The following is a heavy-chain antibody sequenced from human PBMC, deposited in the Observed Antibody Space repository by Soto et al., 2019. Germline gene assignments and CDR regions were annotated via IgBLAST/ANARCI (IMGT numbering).Heavy chain of an antibody. Sequence: GGSLRLSCAASGFTVSSNYMSWVRQAPGKGLEWVSVIYSGGSTYYADSVKGRFTISRHNSKNTLYLQMNSLRAEDTAVYYCARPPGRVFGVVPSSSSNDYYYMDVWGKGTTVTVSS. CDR2: IYSGGST. CDR3: ARPPGRVFGVVPSSSSNDYYYMDV. V-gene: IGHV3-53*04. J-gene: IGHJ6*03. CDR1: GFTVSSNY. D-gene: IGHD3-3*01.